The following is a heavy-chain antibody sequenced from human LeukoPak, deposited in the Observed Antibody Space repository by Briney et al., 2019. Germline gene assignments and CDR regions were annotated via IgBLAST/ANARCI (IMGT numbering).Heavy chain of an antibody. D-gene: IGHD3-22*01. CDR3: AKDLDSSGSHYVVDN. Sequence: GGSLRLSCADSGFTFSSYAMSWVRQTPGQGLEWVSLISASGGDTHYADSVKGRFTISRDNSKNTLSLQMNSLRAEDTAVYYCAKDLDSSGSHYVVDNWGQGTLVTVSS. CDR2: ISASGGDT. J-gene: IGHJ4*02. V-gene: IGHV3-23*01. CDR1: GFTFSSYA.